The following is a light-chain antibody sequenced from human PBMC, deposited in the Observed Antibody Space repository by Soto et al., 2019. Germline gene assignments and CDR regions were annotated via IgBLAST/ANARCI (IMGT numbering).Light chain of an antibody. Sequence: DIQMTQSPSTLSATVGDRVTITCRASQSISTWLAWYQQKPGKAPKLLIYDASSLEVGVPSRFSGSGSRTEFTLTISRLQPDYYGTYYCQQYYVFRTFGQGTKVEL. V-gene: IGKV1-5*01. CDR3: QQYYVFRT. CDR1: QSISTW. J-gene: IGKJ1*01. CDR2: DAS.